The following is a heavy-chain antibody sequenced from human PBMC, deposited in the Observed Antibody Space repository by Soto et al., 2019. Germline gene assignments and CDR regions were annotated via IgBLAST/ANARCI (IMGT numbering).Heavy chain of an antibody. CDR3: ARELVVREEGV. Sequence: PGGSLRLSCAASGFTVSSNYMSWVRQAPGKGLEWVSYISSSSSTIYYADSVKGRFTISRDNAKNSLFLQMNSLRAEDTAVYYCARELVVREEGVWGQGTTVTVSS. V-gene: IGHV3-48*01. J-gene: IGHJ6*02. CDR1: GFTVSSNY. CDR2: ISSSSSTI. D-gene: IGHD2-15*01.